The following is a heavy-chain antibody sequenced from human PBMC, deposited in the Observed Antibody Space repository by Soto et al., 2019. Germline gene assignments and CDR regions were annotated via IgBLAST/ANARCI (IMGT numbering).Heavy chain of an antibody. D-gene: IGHD2-15*01. J-gene: IGHJ1*01. Sequence: SGPTLVNPTQTLTLTCTVSGFSLTTRGMTLGWIRQPPGKAPEWLSLAYQYSPSLQNRLTFTKDTSKNQVVLAMADVDPGDTATYYCTLRQDSSTGLLSWGQGIQVTVSS. CDR1: GFSLTTRGMT. V-gene: IGHV2-5*01. CDR3: TLRQDSSTGLLS. CDR2: AY.